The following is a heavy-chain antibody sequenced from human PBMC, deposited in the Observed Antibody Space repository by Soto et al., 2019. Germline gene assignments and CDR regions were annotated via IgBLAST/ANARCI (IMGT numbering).Heavy chain of an antibody. CDR3: ARGEQYSGRIFDY. CDR1: GDSVSSNSAA. J-gene: IGHJ4*02. V-gene: IGHV6-1*01. CDR2: TYYRSKWYN. Sequence: QVPLQQSGPGLVKPSQTLSVTCGISGDSVSSNSAAWNWLRQSPSRGLEWLGRTYYRSKWYNDYAGSVESRITINPDTSKNHFSLQLNFVTPEDTAVYFCARGEQYSGRIFDYWGQGTLVTVSS. D-gene: IGHD1-26*01.